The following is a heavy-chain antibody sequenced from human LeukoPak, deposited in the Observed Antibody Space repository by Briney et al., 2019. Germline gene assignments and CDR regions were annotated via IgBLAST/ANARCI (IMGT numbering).Heavy chain of an antibody. J-gene: IGHJ4*02. CDR1: GFTFSSYG. CDR3: AKVYSSSRQYFDY. D-gene: IGHD6-6*01. Sequence: GSLRLSCAASGFTFSSYGMHWVRQAPGKGLEWVAFIRYDGSNKYYADSVKGRFTISRDNSKNTLYLQMNSLRAEDTAVYYCAKVYSSSRQYFDYWGQGTLVTVSS. V-gene: IGHV3-30*02. CDR2: IRYDGSNK.